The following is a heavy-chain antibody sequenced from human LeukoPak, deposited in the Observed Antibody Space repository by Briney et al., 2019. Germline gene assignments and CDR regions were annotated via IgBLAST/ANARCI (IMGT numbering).Heavy chain of an antibody. CDR2: IKSKSDGGTA. Sequence: GGSLRLSCAASGFTFSNAWMSWVPQAPGKGLEWVGRIKSKSDGGTADYAAPVKGRFTISRDDSKNTLYLQMNSLKTEDTAVYYCTTVGTMVRGVIDFDYWGQGTLVTVSS. D-gene: IGHD3-10*01. CDR3: TTVGTMVRGVIDFDY. V-gene: IGHV3-15*01. CDR1: GFTFSNAW. J-gene: IGHJ4*02.